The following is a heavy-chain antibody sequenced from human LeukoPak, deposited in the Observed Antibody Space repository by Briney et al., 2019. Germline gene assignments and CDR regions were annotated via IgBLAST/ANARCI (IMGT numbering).Heavy chain of an antibody. D-gene: IGHD1-26*01. J-gene: IGHJ6*04. V-gene: IGHV1-46*01. CDR2: INPSGGST. Sequence: ASVKVSCKASGYIFTSYHMHWVRQAPGQGLEWMGMINPSGGSTIYAQKFQSRVTMTSDTSTSTLYMELSSLRSDDTAVYYCARAREGANLLDVWGKGTTVTVSS. CDR3: ARAREGANLLDV. CDR1: GYIFTSYH.